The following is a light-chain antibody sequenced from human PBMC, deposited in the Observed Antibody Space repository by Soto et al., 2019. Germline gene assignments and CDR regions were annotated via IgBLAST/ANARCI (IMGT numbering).Light chain of an antibody. CDR1: QTVGSDY. CDR2: GTS. Sequence: EIVLTQSPGTLSLSPGESATLSCRASQTVGSDYLAWYQQRPGQAPRLLIYGTSSRATGIPDRFSGSGSGTDFTLTISRLEPEDFAVYYCQHYRTSTQTFGQGTKVEIK. V-gene: IGKV3-20*01. J-gene: IGKJ1*01. CDR3: QHYRTSTQT.